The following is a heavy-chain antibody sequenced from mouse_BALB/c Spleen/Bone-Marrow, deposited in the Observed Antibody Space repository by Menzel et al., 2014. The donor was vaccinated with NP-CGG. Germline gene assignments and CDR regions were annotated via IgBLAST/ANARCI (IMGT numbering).Heavy chain of an antibody. J-gene: IGHJ2*01. V-gene: IGHV5-17*02. CDR3: ARSQFYGNYFDY. CDR1: GFTFSNFG. D-gene: IGHD2-1*01. CDR2: ISTGGTII. Sequence: VQLKESGGGLVQPGGSRKLSCAASGFTFSNFGMHWVRQAPEKGLEWVAFISTGGTIIYYAETIKGGFTISRDNPRNTLFLLMTSLRSEVTAIYFGARSQFYGNYFDYWGQGTTLTVSS.